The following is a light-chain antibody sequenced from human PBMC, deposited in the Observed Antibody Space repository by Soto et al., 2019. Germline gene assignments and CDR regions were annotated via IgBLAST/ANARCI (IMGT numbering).Light chain of an antibody. CDR2: DAS. V-gene: IGKV1-5*01. J-gene: IGKJ1*01. CDR1: QSISSW. Sequence: DIQMTQSPSTLSASVGDRVTITCRASQSISSWLAWYQQKPGKAPKLLIYDASSLESGVPPRFSGSGSGTEFTLTISSLQPDDFATYYCQQYNSYSWTFSQGTKVEIK. CDR3: QQYNSYSWT.